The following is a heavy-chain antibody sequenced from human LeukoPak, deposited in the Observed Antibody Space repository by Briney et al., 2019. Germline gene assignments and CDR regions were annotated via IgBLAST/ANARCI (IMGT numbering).Heavy chain of an antibody. D-gene: IGHD5-12*01. Sequence: SETLSLTCYVSGDSISSSSYYWGWIRQPPGKGLEWIGSIYYSGSTNYKPSLKSRVTISVDTSKNQFSLKLSSVTAADTAVYYCARASRIYGGYVDYWGQGTLVTVSS. CDR2: IYYSGST. CDR3: ARASRIYGGYVDY. V-gene: IGHV4-39*07. CDR1: GDSISSSSYY. J-gene: IGHJ4*02.